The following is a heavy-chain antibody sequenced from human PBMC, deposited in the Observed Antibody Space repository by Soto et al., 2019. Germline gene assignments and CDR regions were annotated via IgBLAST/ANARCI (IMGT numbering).Heavy chain of an antibody. CDR2: IGTAGGT. V-gene: IGHV3-13*01. CDR3: ARGYYDYIWGSPKGNDAFDI. J-gene: IGHJ3*02. Sequence: GGSLRLSCAASGFTFSIYDMHWVRQATGKGLEWVSAIGTAGGTYYPGSVKGRFTISRENAKNSLYLQMNSLRAGDTAVYYCARGYYDYIWGSPKGNDAFDIWGQGTMVT. D-gene: IGHD3-16*01. CDR1: GFTFSIYD.